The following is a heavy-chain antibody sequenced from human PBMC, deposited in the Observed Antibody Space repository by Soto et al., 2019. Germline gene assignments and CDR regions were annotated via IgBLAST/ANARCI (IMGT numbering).Heavy chain of an antibody. J-gene: IGHJ5*02. CDR1: GYTFSNYG. Sequence: ASVKVSCKTSGYTFSNYGITWVRQAPGQPLEWLGWISLYSDGTNYAQKFRGRVSMTTDTSTTTAYMELRSLRSDDTAVYYCARVVPGAEAWFGPWGQGTLVTVSS. V-gene: IGHV1-18*01. CDR3: ARVVPGAEAWFGP. CDR2: ISLYSDGT. D-gene: IGHD2-2*01.